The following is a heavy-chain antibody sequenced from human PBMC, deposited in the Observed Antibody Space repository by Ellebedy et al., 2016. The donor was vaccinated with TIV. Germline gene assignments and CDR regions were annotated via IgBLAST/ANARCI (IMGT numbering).Heavy chain of an antibody. V-gene: IGHV1-8*02. J-gene: IGHJ4*02. D-gene: IGHD4-17*01. Sequence: AASVKVSCQASGGTFSSYSVSWVRQATGQGLEWMGWMNPNSGNTGYAQKFQGRVTMTRNTSISTAYMELSNLRSEDTAVYYCARGTSLRDYWGQGTLVTVSS. CDR3: ARGTSLRDY. CDR1: GGTFSSYS. CDR2: MNPNSGNT.